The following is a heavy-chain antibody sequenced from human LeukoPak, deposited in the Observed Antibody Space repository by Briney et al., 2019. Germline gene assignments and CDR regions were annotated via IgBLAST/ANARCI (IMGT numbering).Heavy chain of an antibody. J-gene: IGHJ5*02. D-gene: IGHD1-7*01. CDR2: MNPNSGNT. CDR3: ARGRYNWNYPNWFDP. V-gene: IGHV1-8*01. CDR1: GYPFRNYD. Sequence: GASVKVSCKTSGYPFRNYDINWVRQATGQGLEWMGWMNPNSGNTGYAQKFQGRVTMTRNTSISTAYMELSSLRSEDTAVYYCARGRYNWNYPNWFDPWGQGTLVTVSS.